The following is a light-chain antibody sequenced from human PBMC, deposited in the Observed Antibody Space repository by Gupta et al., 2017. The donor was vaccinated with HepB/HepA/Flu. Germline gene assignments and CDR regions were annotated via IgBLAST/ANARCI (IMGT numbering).Light chain of an antibody. CDR2: AAS. J-gene: IGKJ2*03. Sequence: DIQMTESPSSLSASVGDRVTITCRASQSISSYLNWYQQKPGKAPKLLIYAASSLQSGAPSRFSGSGCGTDFTLTISSRQPEDFATYYCQQNDSTPPPSFGQGTKVEIK. CDR3: QQNDSTPPPS. CDR1: QSISSY. V-gene: IGKV1-39*01.